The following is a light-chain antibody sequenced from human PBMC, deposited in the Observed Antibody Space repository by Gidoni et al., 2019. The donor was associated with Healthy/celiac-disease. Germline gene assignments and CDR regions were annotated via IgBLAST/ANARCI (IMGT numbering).Light chain of an antibody. J-gene: IGKJ2*04. V-gene: IGKV1-5*03. CDR1: QSISSW. CDR2: KAS. CDR3: QQYNSYSPRS. Sequence: IQITQSPSTLSASVGDRVTITCRASQSISSWLAWYQQKPGKAPKLLSYKASSLESGVPSRFSGSGSGTEFTLTISSLQPDDFATYYCQQYNSYSPRSFGHGTKLEIK.